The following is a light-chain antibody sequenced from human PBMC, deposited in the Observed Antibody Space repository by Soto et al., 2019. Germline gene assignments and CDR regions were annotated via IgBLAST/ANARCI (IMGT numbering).Light chain of an antibody. Sequence: IQMTQSPSSLSASVGDSVTVTCPASQSINIYLNWYQQKPGKAPTLLIYGASSLQSGVPSRFTGGGSRTEFTLTISSLQPEDFVTYYCQQSYRSPYTFGQGTKLEIK. J-gene: IGKJ2*01. CDR2: GAS. CDR1: QSINIY. CDR3: QQSYRSPYT. V-gene: IGKV1-39*01.